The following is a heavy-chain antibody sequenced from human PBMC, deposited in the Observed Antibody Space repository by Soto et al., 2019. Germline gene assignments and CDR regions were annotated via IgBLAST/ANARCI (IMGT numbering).Heavy chain of an antibody. CDR1: CGSIGSSPCY. V-gene: IGHV4-39*01. J-gene: IGHJ5*02. D-gene: IGHD6-13*01. CDR2: IYYTGTT. CDR3: ACQDDSSWYNNWFDP. Sequence: PSETLSLTCTVSCGSIGSSPCYWGWIRQPPGKGLEWIGTIYYTGTTYYSPSLKSRVTISVDTSKNQFSLRLSSVTAADTAVYYRACQDDSSWYNNWFDPWGQGTLVTVSS.